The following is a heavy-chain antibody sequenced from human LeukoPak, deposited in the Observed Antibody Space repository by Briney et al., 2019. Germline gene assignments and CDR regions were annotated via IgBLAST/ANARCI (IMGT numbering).Heavy chain of an antibody. V-gene: IGHV3-74*01. CDR1: GFTFSSYW. D-gene: IGHD1-26*01. J-gene: IGHJ4*02. Sequence: GGSLRLSCAASGFTFSSYWMHWVRQAPGKGLVWVSRINSDGSSTSYADSVKGRFTISRDNAKNTLYLQMNSLRAEDTAVYYCAKYSGSAWIDYWGQGTLVTVSS. CDR2: INSDGSST. CDR3: AKYSGSAWIDY.